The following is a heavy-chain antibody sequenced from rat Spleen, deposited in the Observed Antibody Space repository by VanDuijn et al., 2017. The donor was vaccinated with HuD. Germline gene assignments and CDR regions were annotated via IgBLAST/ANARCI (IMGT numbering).Heavy chain of an antibody. Sequence: EVQLVESGGGLVQPGRSLKLSCAASGFTFSNYGMAWVRQAPTKGLEWVATISYDGSSTYYRDSVKGRFTISRDNAKSTLYLQMDSLRSEDTATYYCASMPFDYWGQGVMVTVSS. V-gene: IGHV5-29*01. CDR3: ASMPFDY. J-gene: IGHJ2*01. CDR1: GFTFSNYG. CDR2: ISYDGSST.